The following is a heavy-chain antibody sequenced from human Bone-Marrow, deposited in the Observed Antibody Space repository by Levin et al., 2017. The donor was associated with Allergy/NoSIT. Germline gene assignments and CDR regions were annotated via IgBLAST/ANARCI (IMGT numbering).Heavy chain of an antibody. CDR1: GGSISSASDY. CDR3: AREALGDLDWFDP. D-gene: IGHD1-26*01. CDR2: IFSSGTT. Sequence: LRLSCTVSGGSISSASDYWSWIRQPAGKGLEWIGRIFSSGTTNYNPSLKSRVTISVDTSKNQFSLKLSSVTAADTAVYYCAREALGDLDWFDPWGQGTLVTVSS. J-gene: IGHJ5*02. V-gene: IGHV4-61*02.